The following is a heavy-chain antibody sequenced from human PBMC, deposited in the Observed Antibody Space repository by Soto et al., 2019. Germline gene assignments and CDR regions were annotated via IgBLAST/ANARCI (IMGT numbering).Heavy chain of an antibody. Sequence: PSETLSLTCAVSGYSISSGYYWGWIRQPPGKGLEWIGYIYYSGSTNYNPSLRSRVTISVDTSKNQFSLKLSSVTAADTAVYYCARRRIPFSSGWFDSWGQGTLVTVSS. CDR1: GYSISSGYY. D-gene: IGHD6-19*01. CDR2: IYYSGST. J-gene: IGHJ5*01. CDR3: ARRRIPFSSGWFDS. V-gene: IGHV4-61*01.